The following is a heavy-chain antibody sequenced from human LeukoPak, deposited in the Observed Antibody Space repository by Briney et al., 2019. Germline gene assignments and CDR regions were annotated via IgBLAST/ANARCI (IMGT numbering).Heavy chain of an antibody. CDR3: ASSRFLEWLYLLDY. CDR2: INTNSGGT. Sequence: ASVKVSCKASGYTFSGYYIHWVRRAPGQGLEWMGWINTNSGGTKYAQRFQGRATMTRDTSISTAYMEVSRLRSDDTAVYFCASSRFLEWLYLLDYWGQGTLVTASS. V-gene: IGHV1-2*02. CDR1: GYTFSGYY. D-gene: IGHD3-3*01. J-gene: IGHJ4*02.